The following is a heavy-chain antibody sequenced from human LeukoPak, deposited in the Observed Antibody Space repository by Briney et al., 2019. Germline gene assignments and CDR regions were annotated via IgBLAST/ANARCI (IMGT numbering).Heavy chain of an antibody. J-gene: IGHJ6*03. CDR3: ARDWAMVRGPRPYYYMDV. CDR1: GGSISSYY. CDR2: IYYSGST. V-gene: IGHV4-59*01. D-gene: IGHD3-10*01. Sequence: PSETLSLTCTVSGGSISSYYWSWIRQPPGKGLECIGYIYYSGSTNYNPSLKSRVTISVDTSKNQFSLKLSSVTAAETAVYYCARDWAMVRGPRPYYYMDVWGKGTTVTVSS.